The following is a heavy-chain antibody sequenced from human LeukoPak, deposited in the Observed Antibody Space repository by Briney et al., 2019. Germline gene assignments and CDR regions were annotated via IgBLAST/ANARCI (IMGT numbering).Heavy chain of an antibody. V-gene: IGHV3-21*01. CDR3: ARERGRITDAFYI. D-gene: IGHD3-10*01. CDR2: ISSSSSYI. J-gene: IGHJ3*02. CDR1: GFTFSSYS. Sequence: GGSLRLSCAASGFTFSSYSMNWVRQAPGKGLEWVSSISSSSSYIYYADSVKGRFTISRDNAKNSLYLQMNSLRAEDTAVYYCARERGRITDAFYIWGQGTMVTVSS.